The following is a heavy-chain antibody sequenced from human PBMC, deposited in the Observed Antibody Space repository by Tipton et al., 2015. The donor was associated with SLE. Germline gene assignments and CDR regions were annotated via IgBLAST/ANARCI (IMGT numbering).Heavy chain of an antibody. D-gene: IGHD4-23*01. CDR3: AKDIMVVTHGAFDI. V-gene: IGHV3-9*01. J-gene: IGHJ3*02. CDR1: GFTFDDYA. Sequence: SLRLSCAASGFTFDDYAMHWVRQAPGKGLEWVSGISWNSGSIGYADSVKGRFTISRDNAKNSLYLQMNSLRAEDTALYYCAKDIMVVTHGAFDIWGQGTTVTVSS. CDR2: ISWNSGSI.